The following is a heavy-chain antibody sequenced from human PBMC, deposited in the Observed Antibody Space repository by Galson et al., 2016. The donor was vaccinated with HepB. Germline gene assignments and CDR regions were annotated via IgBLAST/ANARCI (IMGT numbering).Heavy chain of an antibody. CDR3: ARGVTRDTAMGYFY. CDR2: IYNSGST. Sequence: ETLSLTCTVSGGSIRSYYWSWIRQPPGKGLAWIGYIYNSGSTNYNPSLKRRVTISVDTSKNHFSLKLSSVTAADTAVYYCARGVTRDTAMGYFYWGQGTLVTVSS. J-gene: IGHJ4*02. CDR1: GGSIRSYY. D-gene: IGHD5-18*01. V-gene: IGHV4-59*01.